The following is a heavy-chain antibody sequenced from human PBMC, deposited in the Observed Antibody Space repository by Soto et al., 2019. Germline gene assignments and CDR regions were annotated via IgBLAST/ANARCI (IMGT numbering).Heavy chain of an antibody. Sequence: GGSLRLSCAASGFTVSSNYMSWVRQAPGKGLEWVSVIYSGGSTYYADSVKGRFTISRDNSKNTLYLQMNSLRAEDTAVYYCARSEYSSSSLQFDYWGQGTLVTVSS. D-gene: IGHD6-6*01. CDR2: IYSGGST. CDR1: GFTVSSNY. V-gene: IGHV3-66*01. CDR3: ARSEYSSSSLQFDY. J-gene: IGHJ4*02.